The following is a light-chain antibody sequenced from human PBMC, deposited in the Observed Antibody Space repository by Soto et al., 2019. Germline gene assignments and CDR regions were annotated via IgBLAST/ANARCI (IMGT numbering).Light chain of an antibody. CDR1: QGIRND. Sequence: IQITQSPSSLSSSVLERFTITCRASQGIRNDLGWYQQKPGKAPKVLIYAASTLQSGVPSRFSGSGFGTDFTLTISSLQPEDFATYYCLQDNSYPLTFGGGTKV. J-gene: IGKJ4*01. V-gene: IGKV1-6*01. CDR3: LQDNSYPLT. CDR2: AAS.